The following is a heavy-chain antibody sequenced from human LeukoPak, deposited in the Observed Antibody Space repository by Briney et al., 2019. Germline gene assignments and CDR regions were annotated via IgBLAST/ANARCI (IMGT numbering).Heavy chain of an antibody. CDR3: AKGNPDFLFDI. Sequence: PGGSLRLSCAASGFTFNTYGMHWVRQAPGKGLEWMAFIRYDGGNKYYADSVKGRFTISRDNSKNTLYLQMNSLRAEDTAVYYCAKGNPDFLFDIWGQGTMVTVSS. CDR2: IRYDGGNK. D-gene: IGHD3-3*01. CDR1: GFTFNTYG. V-gene: IGHV3-30*02. J-gene: IGHJ3*02.